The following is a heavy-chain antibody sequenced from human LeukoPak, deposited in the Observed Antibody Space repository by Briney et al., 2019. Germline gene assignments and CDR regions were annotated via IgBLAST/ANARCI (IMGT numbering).Heavy chain of an antibody. CDR2: INPNSGDT. V-gene: IGHV1-2*02. CDR3: AGEYCSGGSSRQGFDY. D-gene: IGHD2-15*01. CDR1: GYTFTDYY. J-gene: IGHJ4*02. Sequence: ASVKLSCKASGYTFTDYYMHWVRQAPGQGLEWMGWINPNSGDTNHAQNFQGRVTLTRDTSISSAYMELSSLRSDDSAVYYCAGEYCSGGSSRQGFDYWGQGTLVTVSS.